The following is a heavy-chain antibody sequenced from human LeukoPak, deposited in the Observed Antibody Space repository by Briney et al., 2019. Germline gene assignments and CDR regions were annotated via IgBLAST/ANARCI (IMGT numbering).Heavy chain of an antibody. CDR3: AKDQGIVVVPAVLSN. Sequence: PGGSLRLSCAASGFTFSSYGMHWLRQAPGKGLEWVAFIRYDGSKKYYADSVKGRFTISRDNPKNTQYLQMNSLRAEDTDVYYCAKDQGIVVVPAVLSNCGEGTLGTVSS. CDR1: GFTFSSYG. V-gene: IGHV3-30*02. J-gene: IGHJ4*02. D-gene: IGHD2-2*01. CDR2: IRYDGSKK.